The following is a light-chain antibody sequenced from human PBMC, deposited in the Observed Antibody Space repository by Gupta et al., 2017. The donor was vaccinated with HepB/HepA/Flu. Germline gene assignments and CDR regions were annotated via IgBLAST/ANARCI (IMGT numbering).Light chain of an antibody. CDR3: QSYDSSLSGSV. CDR2: GNS. J-gene: IGLJ3*02. Sequence: QSVLTQPPLVSGAPVQRVTISCTGSSSNIGAGYDVHWYQQLPGTAPKLLIYGNSNRPSGVPDRFSGSKSGTSASLAITGLQAEDEADYYCQSYDSSLSGSVFGGGTKLTIL. V-gene: IGLV1-40*01. CDR1: SSNIGAGYD.